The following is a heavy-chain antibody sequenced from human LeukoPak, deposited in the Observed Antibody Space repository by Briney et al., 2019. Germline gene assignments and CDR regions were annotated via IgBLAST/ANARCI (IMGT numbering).Heavy chain of an antibody. CDR2: ISGSGGST. J-gene: IGHJ4*02. CDR1: GFTFSSYA. CDR3: ARAPLRGLYYFDY. V-gene: IGHV3-23*01. D-gene: IGHD3-10*01. Sequence: PGGSLRLSCAASGFTFSSYAMSWVRQAPGKGLEWVSAISGSGGSTYYADSVKGRFTISRDNSKNTLYLQMNSLRAEDTAVYYCARAPLRGLYYFDYWGQGTLVTVSS.